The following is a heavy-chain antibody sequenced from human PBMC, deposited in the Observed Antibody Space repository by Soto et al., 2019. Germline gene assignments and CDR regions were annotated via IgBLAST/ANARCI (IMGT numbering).Heavy chain of an antibody. J-gene: IGHJ3*02. CDR3: AKGLPSPMLWFGKLSGDWDAFDI. V-gene: IGHV3-23*01. Sequence: PGGSLRLSYAASGFTFNSYAMSWVRQARGKGMEWVSAISGSVCSTYYAGSGKGRFTISRDNSKNTLYLQMNSLRPEDTAVYYCAKGLPSPMLWFGKLSGDWDAFDIWGQGTMVTVSS. CDR1: GFTFNSYA. CDR2: ISGSVCST. D-gene: IGHD3-10*01.